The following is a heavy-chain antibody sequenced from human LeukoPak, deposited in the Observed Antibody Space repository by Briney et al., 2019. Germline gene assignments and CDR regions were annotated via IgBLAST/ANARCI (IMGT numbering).Heavy chain of an antibody. CDR2: IYADGNT. CDR3: ARDSYGDANFDS. V-gene: IGHV3-53*01. CDR1: GFIVNTNY. Sequence: GRSLRLSCAASGFIVNTNYMTWVRQAPGRGLEWVSFIYADGNTYYADSVKGRFTISRDISKNEVYLQMNSLRAEDTAVYYCARDSYGDANFDSWGQGTLVTVSS. D-gene: IGHD4-17*01. J-gene: IGHJ4*02.